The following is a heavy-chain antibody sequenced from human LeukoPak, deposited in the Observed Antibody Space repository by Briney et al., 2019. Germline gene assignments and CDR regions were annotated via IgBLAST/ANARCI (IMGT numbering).Heavy chain of an antibody. J-gene: IGHJ4*02. V-gene: IGHV1-2*02. CDR2: INPNSGGT. CDR3: ARTSLSTVTPDY. D-gene: IGHD4-17*01. Sequence: GASVKVSCKASGGTFTGYYMHWVRQAPGQGLEWMGWINPNSGGTNYAQKFQGRVTMTRDTSISTAYMELSRLRSDDTAVYYCARTSLSTVTPDYWGQGTLVTVSS. CDR1: GGTFTGYY.